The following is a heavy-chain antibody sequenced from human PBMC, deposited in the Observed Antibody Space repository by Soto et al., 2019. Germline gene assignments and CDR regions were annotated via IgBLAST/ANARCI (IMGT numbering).Heavy chain of an antibody. J-gene: IGHJ5*02. V-gene: IGHV4-34*01. D-gene: IGHD3-3*01. Sequence: SETLSLTCAVYGGSFSGYYWSWIRQPPGKGLEWIGEINHSGSTNYNPSLKSRVTISVDTSKNQFSLKLSSVTAADTAVYYCARGVRRSGYYLDPWGQGTLVTVSS. CDR1: GGSFSGYY. CDR2: INHSGST. CDR3: ARGVRRSGYYLDP.